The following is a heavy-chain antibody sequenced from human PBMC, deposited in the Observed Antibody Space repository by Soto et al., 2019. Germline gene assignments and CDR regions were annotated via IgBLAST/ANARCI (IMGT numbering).Heavy chain of an antibody. CDR3: ARKSDALASKPPDY. J-gene: IGHJ4*02. V-gene: IGHV4-39*01. CDR1: GGSISSSPYY. CDR2: ISHRGNT. Sequence: SETLSLTCSVSGGSISSSPYYWGWIRQPPGKGLEWIGSISHRGNTYHNPSLKTRVIISVDTAKNQFSLELTSVTAADTAVYYCARKSDALASKPPDYWGQGTLVTVS. D-gene: IGHD5-12*01.